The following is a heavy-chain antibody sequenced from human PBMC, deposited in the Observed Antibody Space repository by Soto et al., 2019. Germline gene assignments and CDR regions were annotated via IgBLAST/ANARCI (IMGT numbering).Heavy chain of an antibody. J-gene: IGHJ4*02. CDR2: IYDTGST. CDR3: ARDQWLVRGVFDY. CDR1: GGSISGYY. Sequence: QVELQESGPGLVKPSETLSLTCSVSGGSISGYYWSWIRQPPGKGLEWIGYIYDTGSTKDNPSLKSRVTISIDTSKNPFSLRLSSVTAADTAVYYCARDQWLVRGVFDYWGQGTLVTVSS. V-gene: IGHV4-59*01. D-gene: IGHD6-19*01.